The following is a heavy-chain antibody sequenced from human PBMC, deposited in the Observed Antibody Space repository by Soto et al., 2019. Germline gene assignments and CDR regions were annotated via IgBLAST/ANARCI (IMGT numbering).Heavy chain of an antibody. CDR1: GFSLSTSGMC. CDR2: IDWDDK. J-gene: IGHJ6*02. D-gene: IGHD3-16*01. V-gene: IGHV2-70*11. CDR3: ARGSNTWGGYYYYGMDV. Sequence: SGPTPVNPTQTLTLTCTFSGFSLSTSGMCVSWIRQPPGKALEWLARIDWDDKYYSTSLKTRLTISKDTSKNQVVLTMTNMDPVDTATYYCARGSNTWGGYYYYGMDVWGQGTTVTVSS.